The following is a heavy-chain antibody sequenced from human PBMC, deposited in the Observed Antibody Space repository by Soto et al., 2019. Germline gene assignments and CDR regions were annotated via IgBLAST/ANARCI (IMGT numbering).Heavy chain of an antibody. D-gene: IGHD3-3*01. Sequence: GGSLRLSCVGTGLNFDDFAMHWVRQAPGKGLEWVSGITWNSRVLAYADSVKGRFTISRDNAWNSLYLQMDSLRDEDTALYYFAKGRYDFWSPYYFDSWGQGTLVTVSS. V-gene: IGHV3-9*01. CDR2: ITWNSRVL. CDR1: GLNFDDFA. J-gene: IGHJ4*02. CDR3: AKGRYDFWSPYYFDS.